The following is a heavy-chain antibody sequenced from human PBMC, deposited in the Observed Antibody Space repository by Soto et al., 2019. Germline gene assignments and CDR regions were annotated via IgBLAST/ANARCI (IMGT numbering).Heavy chain of an antibody. V-gene: IGHV3-30*03. J-gene: IGHJ4*02. CDR2: ISYDGSNK. CDR1: GFTFSSYG. D-gene: IGHD3-22*01. Sequence: ESGGGVVQPGRSLRLSCAASGFTFSSYGMHWVRQAPGKGLEWVAVISYDGSNKYYADSVKGRFTISRDNSKNTLYLQMNSLRAEDTAVYYCAREDGHYYDSSGYWDYWGQGTLVTVSS. CDR3: AREDGHYYDSSGYWDY.